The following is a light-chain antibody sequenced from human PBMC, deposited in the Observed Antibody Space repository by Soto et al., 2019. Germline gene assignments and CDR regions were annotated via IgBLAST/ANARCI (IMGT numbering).Light chain of an antibody. J-gene: IGKJ1*01. Sequence: DIQITHSPSSLSASVLYRVTITCQASQNINNYLNWYQQKPGRAPKLLIYAASSLQSGVPSRFSGSGSGTDFTLTISSLQPEDFATYYCQHYNSYSEAFGQGTKVDI. CDR3: QHYNSYSEA. CDR2: AAS. V-gene: IGKV1-16*01. CDR1: QNINNY.